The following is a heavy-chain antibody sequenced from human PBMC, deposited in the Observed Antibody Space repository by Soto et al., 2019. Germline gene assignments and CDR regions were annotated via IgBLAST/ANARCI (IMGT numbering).Heavy chain of an antibody. CDR1: GDSIRSSKYY. J-gene: IGHJ4*02. Sequence: PSETLSLTCHVSGDSIRSSKYYWGWIRQPPGKGLEWIGTIYYSGSIYYNPSLKSRVTISIDTSKNHFSLKLSSVTAADTAVYYCAKGSGSSAYSPFDYWGQGTLVTVSS. V-gene: IGHV4-39*02. CDR3: AKGSGSSAYSPFDY. CDR2: IYYSGSI. D-gene: IGHD3-16*01.